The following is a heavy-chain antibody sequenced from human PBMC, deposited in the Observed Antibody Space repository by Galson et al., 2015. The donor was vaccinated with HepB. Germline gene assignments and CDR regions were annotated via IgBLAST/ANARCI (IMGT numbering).Heavy chain of an antibody. CDR2: VTYSGDST. CDR1: GFTFDTYA. Sequence: SLRLSCAGSGFTFDTYALTWVRQAPGKGLEWVSDVTYSGDSTHYADSVKGRFTISRDNSRNTLYLQMNSLRADDTAVYHCAKALGDFAILTGFWFAFDIWGRGTMVTVSS. V-gene: IGHV3-23*01. CDR3: AKALGDFAILTGFWFAFDI. D-gene: IGHD3-9*01. J-gene: IGHJ3*02.